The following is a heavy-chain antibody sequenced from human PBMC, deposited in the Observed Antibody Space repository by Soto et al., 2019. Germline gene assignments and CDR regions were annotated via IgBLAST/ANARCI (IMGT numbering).Heavy chain of an antibody. CDR1: GFTFSSYW. V-gene: IGHV3-7*01. Sequence: GGSLRLSCAASGFTFSSYWMSWVRQTPGKGLEWVANIKQDGSEKYYVDSVKGRFTISRDNAKNSLYLQMNSLRAEDTAVYYCARYDFWSGPLYYYMDVWGKGTTVTVSS. CDR3: ARYDFWSGPLYYYMDV. J-gene: IGHJ6*03. CDR2: IKQDGSEK. D-gene: IGHD3-3*01.